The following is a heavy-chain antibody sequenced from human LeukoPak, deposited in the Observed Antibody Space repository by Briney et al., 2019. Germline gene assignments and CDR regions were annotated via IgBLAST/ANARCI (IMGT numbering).Heavy chain of an antibody. V-gene: IGHV3-33*06. Sequence: GGSLRLSCAASGFTFSSYGMHWVRQAPGKGLEWVAVIWYDGSNKHYADSVKGRFTISRDNSKNTLYLQMNSLRADDTAVYYCAKERTYYSSGYSLFDYWGQGTLVTVSS. CDR2: IWYDGSNK. CDR1: GFTFSSYG. J-gene: IGHJ4*02. CDR3: AKERTYYSSGYSLFDY. D-gene: IGHD3-22*01.